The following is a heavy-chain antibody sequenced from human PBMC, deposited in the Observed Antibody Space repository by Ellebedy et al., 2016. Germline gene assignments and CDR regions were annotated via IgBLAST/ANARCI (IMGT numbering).Heavy chain of an antibody. CDR1: GFTFSSYA. V-gene: IGHV3-23*01. CDR2: ISGSGSST. Sequence: GESLKISXAASGFTFSSYAMSWVRQAPGKGLEWVSGISGSGSSTYYADSVKGRFTISRDNSKNTLYLQMNSLRAEDTAVYYCAKAVDLLGAYGSGSYPWFDPWGQGTLVTVSS. D-gene: IGHD3-10*01. J-gene: IGHJ5*02. CDR3: AKAVDLLGAYGSGSYPWFDP.